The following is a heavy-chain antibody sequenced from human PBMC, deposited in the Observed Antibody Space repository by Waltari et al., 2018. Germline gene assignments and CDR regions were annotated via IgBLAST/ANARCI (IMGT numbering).Heavy chain of an antibody. CDR1: GFTFLRYC. Sequence: QVQLVESGGGVVQPGGSLRLSCAASGFTFLRYCMPWVRQAPGKGLEWVAFKRYDGSNKYYADSVKGRFTISRDNSKNTLYLQMNSLRAEDTAVYYCAKDRPEYSGYDLFDYWGQGTLVTVSS. V-gene: IGHV3-30*02. J-gene: IGHJ4*02. CDR2: KRYDGSNK. CDR3: AKDRPEYSGYDLFDY. D-gene: IGHD5-12*01.